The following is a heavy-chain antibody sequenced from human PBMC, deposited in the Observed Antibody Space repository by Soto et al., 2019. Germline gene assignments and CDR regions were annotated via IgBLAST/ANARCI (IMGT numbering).Heavy chain of an antibody. Sequence: ASVKVSCKASGYTFTGYYMHWVRQAPGQGLEWMGWINPNSGGTNYAQKFQGRVTMTRDTSISTAYMELSRLRSDDTAVYYCARLTGSSSYYYYYYGMDVCGQGTTVTVSS. CDR1: GYTFTGYY. V-gene: IGHV1-2*02. D-gene: IGHD6-6*01. CDR2: INPNSGGT. J-gene: IGHJ6*02. CDR3: ARLTGSSSYYYYYYGMDV.